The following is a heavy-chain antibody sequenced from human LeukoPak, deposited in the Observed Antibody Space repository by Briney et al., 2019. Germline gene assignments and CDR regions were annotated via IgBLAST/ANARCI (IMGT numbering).Heavy chain of an antibody. Sequence: GGSLRLSCAAFGFTFSNYMMHWVRQAPGKGLVWVSRIKSDGITITYADSVKGRFTISRDNAKNTLYLQMNSLRAEDTAVYYCLRDLNWSLDQWGQGTLVTVSS. CDR1: GFTFSNYM. D-gene: IGHD1-20*01. CDR3: LRDLNWSLDQ. V-gene: IGHV3-74*01. CDR2: IKSDGITI. J-gene: IGHJ4*02.